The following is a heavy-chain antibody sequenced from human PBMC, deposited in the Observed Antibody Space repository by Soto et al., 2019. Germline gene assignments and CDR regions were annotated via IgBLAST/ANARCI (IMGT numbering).Heavy chain of an antibody. CDR1: GFTFSSYA. J-gene: IGHJ1*01. Sequence: GGSLRLSCAASGFTFSSYAMSWVRQAPGKGLEWVSAISGSGGSTYYADSVKGRFTISRDNSKNTLYLQMNSLRAEDTAVYYCANSYYGDWHLAEYFQHWGQGTLVTVSS. CDR2: ISGSGGST. CDR3: ANSYYGDWHLAEYFQH. V-gene: IGHV3-23*01. D-gene: IGHD4-17*01.